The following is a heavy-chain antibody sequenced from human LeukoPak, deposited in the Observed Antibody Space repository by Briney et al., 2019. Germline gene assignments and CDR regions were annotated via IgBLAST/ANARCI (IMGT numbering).Heavy chain of an antibody. CDR2: INPNSGGT. J-gene: IGHJ6*02. CDR1: GYTFTGYY. D-gene: IGHD2-2*01. CDR3: ARERIVVVPAAMYYYYGMDV. V-gene: IGHV1-2*02. Sequence: ASVKVSCKASGYTFTGYYMHWVRPAPGQGLEWMGWINPNSGGTNYAQKFEGKVTMTRDTSISTAYMELSRLRSDDTAVYYCARERIVVVPAAMYYYYGMDVWGQGTTVSVSS.